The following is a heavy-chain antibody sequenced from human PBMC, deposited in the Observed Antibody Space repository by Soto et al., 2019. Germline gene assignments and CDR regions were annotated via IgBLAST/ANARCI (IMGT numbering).Heavy chain of an antibody. CDR2: VNWDGDTT. CDR3: AKGATVTTHYQYYGMDV. Sequence: PAGSLRLSCAASGLTFEDFAMCWVRQVTGKGLEWISLVNWDGDTTFYADSVKGRFIISRDNSKNSVYLQMNSLRSEDSAMYYCAKGATVTTHYQYYGMDVWGQGTTVTVSS. V-gene: IGHV3-43D*04. CDR1: GLTFEDFA. J-gene: IGHJ6*02. D-gene: IGHD4-17*01.